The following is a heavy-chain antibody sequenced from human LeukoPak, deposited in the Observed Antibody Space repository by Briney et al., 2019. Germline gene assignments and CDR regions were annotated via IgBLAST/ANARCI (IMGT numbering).Heavy chain of an antibody. J-gene: IGHJ4*02. D-gene: IGHD2-15*01. CDR1: GGSISSYY. V-gene: IGHV4-59*01. Sequence: SETLSLTCTVSGGSISSYYWSWIRQPPGKGLEWIGYIYYSGSTNYNPSLKSRVTISVDTSKNQFSLKLSSVTAADTAVYYCAREGVVPARYYFDYWGQGTLVTVSS. CDR3: AREGVVPARYYFDY. CDR2: IYYSGST.